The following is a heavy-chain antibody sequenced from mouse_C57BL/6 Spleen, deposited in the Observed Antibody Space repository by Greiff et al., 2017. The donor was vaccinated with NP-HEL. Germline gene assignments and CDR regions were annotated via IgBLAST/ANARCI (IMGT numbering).Heavy chain of an antibody. D-gene: IGHD1-1*01. CDR1: GYSITSGYY. CDR2: ISYDGSN. V-gene: IGHV3-6*01. CDR3: ARTTVPRYFDV. Sequence: VQLQQSGPGLVKPSQSLSLTCSVTGYSITSGYYWNWIRQFPGNKLEWMGYISYDGSNNYNPSLKNRISITRDTSKNQFFLKLNSVTTEDTATYYCARTTVPRYFDVWGTGTTVTVSS. J-gene: IGHJ1*03.